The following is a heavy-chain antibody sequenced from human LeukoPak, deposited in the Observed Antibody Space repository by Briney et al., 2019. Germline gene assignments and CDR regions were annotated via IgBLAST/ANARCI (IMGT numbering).Heavy chain of an antibody. Sequence: GASVTVSCKASGGTFSSYAISWVRQAPGQGLEWMGGIIPIFGTANYAQKFQGRVTITADESTSTAYMELSSLRSEDTAVYYCARDRYFDWLSTPNWFDPWGQGTLVTVSS. V-gene: IGHV1-69*01. CDR1: GGTFSSYA. J-gene: IGHJ5*02. D-gene: IGHD3-9*01. CDR2: IIPIFGTA. CDR3: ARDRYFDWLSTPNWFDP.